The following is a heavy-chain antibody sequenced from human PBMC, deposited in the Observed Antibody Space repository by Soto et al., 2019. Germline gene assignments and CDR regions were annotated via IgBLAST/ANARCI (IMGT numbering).Heavy chain of an antibody. CDR3: ARDPQDYGDYGYYYYGMDG. D-gene: IGHD4-17*01. J-gene: IGHJ6*02. V-gene: IGHV3-30-3*01. CDR2: ISYDGSNK. Sequence: GGSLRLSCAASGFTFSSYAMHWVRQAPGKGLEWVAVISYDGSNKYYADSVKGRFTISRDNSKNTLYLQMNSLRAEDTAVYYCARDPQDYGDYGYYYYGMDGWGQGTTVTVSS. CDR1: GFTFSSYA.